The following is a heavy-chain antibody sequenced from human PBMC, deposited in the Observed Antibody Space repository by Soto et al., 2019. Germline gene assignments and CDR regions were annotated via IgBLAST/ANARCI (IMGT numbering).Heavy chain of an antibody. CDR1: GGSISSSSYY. V-gene: IGHV4-39*01. Sequence: PSETLSLTCTVSGGSISSSSYYWGWILQPPGKGLEWIGSIYYSGSTYYNPSLKSRVTISVDTSKDQFSLKLSSVTAADTAVYYCATQYSGSYALDYYYYGMDVWGQGTTVTVSS. J-gene: IGHJ6*02. CDR2: IYYSGST. CDR3: ATQYSGSYALDYYYYGMDV. D-gene: IGHD1-26*01.